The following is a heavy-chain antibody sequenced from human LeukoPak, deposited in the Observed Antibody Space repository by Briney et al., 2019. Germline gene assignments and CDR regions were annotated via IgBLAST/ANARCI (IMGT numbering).Heavy chain of an antibody. CDR3: ARDHRGTAYSSGWYPTEDY. V-gene: IGHV3-21*01. CDR2: ISSSSSYI. D-gene: IGHD6-19*01. Sequence: PGGSLRLSCAASGFTFSSYSMNWVRQAPGKGLEWVSSISSSSSYIYYADSVKGRFTISRDNAKNSLYLQMNSLRAEDTAVYYCARDHRGTAYSSGWYPTEDYWGQGTLVTVSS. CDR1: GFTFSSYS. J-gene: IGHJ4*02.